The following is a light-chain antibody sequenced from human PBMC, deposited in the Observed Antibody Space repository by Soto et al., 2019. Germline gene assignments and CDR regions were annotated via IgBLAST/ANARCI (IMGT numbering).Light chain of an antibody. Sequence: DIQMTQAPSSLSASVGDTVTITCRASHTFSSFLNWYQQRPGKAPKLLISGASTLRSGVPSRFSGSGSGTKFTLTINGLKPEDFATYYCMKSYSSQFTFGQGTKMEFK. V-gene: IGKV1-39*01. J-gene: IGKJ2*01. CDR1: HTFSSF. CDR2: GAS. CDR3: MKSYSSQFT.